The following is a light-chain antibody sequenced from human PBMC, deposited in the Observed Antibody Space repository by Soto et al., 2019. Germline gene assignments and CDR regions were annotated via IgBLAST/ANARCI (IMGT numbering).Light chain of an antibody. CDR1: QSISSY. V-gene: IGKV1-39*01. CDR2: AAS. J-gene: IGKJ5*01. CDR3: QQSNSTPIT. Sequence: DIQMTQSPSSLSASVGDRVTITCRASQSISSYLNWYQQKPGEAPKLLIYAASSLQSGVPSRFSGSGSGTDFTLTISSLQPEDFATYYRQQSNSTPITFGQGTRLEIK.